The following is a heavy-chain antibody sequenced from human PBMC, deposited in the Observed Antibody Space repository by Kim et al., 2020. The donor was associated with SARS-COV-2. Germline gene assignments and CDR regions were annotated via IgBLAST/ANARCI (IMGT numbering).Heavy chain of an antibody. CDR2: ISGSGGST. D-gene: IGHD3-3*01. J-gene: IGHJ6*02. CDR3: ANPPIWPLRYYYYGMDV. CDR1: GFTFSSYA. Sequence: GGSLRLSCAASGFTFSSYAMSWVRQAPGKGLEWVSAISGSGGSTYYADSVKGRFTISRDNSKNTLYLQMNSLRAEDTAVYYCANPPIWPLRYYYYGMDVWGQGTTVTVSS. V-gene: IGHV3-23*01.